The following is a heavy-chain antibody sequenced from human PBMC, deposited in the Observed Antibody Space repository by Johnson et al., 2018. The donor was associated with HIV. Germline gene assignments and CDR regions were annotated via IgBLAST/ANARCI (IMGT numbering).Heavy chain of an antibody. CDR1: GFTFSSYA. CDR2: ISSNGGST. J-gene: IGHJ3*01. Sequence: VQLVESGGGLVQPGGSLRLSCAASGFTFSSYAMHWVRQAPGKGLEYVSAISSNGGSTYYANSVKGRFTISRDNSKNTLYLQMIILRPKDTAMYYCARESANSGRYSGAFDVWGQGTMVIVSS. D-gene: IGHD1-26*01. CDR3: ARESANSGRYSGAFDV. V-gene: IGHV3-64*01.